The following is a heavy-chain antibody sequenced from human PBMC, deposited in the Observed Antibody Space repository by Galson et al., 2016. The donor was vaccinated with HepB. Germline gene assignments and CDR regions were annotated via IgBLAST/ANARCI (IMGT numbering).Heavy chain of an antibody. CDR1: GFTFSTYG. CDR3: ARDPTHYDFWSGFYSYAMDV. D-gene: IGHD3-3*01. Sequence: SLRLSCAASGFTFSTYGMHWVRQAPGKGLDWVAFIWYEGSKIYYADSVRGRFTISRDNSKNTLHLQMNSLRAEDTGIYYCARDPTHYDFWSGFYSYAMDVWGQGTTVSVSS. CDR2: IWYEGSKI. J-gene: IGHJ6*02. V-gene: IGHV3-33*01.